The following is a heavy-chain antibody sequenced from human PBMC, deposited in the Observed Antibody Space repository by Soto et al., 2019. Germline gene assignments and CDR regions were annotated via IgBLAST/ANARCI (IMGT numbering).Heavy chain of an antibody. CDR1: GGTFSSYA. D-gene: IGHD5-12*01. Sequence: QVQLVQSGAEVKKPGSSVKVSCKASGGTFSSYAISWVRQAPGQGLEWMGGIIPIFGTANYAQKFQGRVTITADESTSTADMELSSLRSEDTAVYYCARGEGNVEMATSVFDYWGQGTLVTVSS. CDR2: IIPIFGTA. J-gene: IGHJ4*02. V-gene: IGHV1-69*12. CDR3: ARGEGNVEMATSVFDY.